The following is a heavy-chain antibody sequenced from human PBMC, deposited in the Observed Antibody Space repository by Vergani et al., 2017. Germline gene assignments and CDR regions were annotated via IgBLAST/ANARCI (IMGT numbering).Heavy chain of an antibody. J-gene: IGHJ4*02. CDR2: ISAYNGNT. V-gene: IGHV1-18*01. D-gene: IGHD6-19*01. Sequence: QVQLVQPGAEVKKPGASVKVSCKASGYTFTSYGISWVRQAPGQGLEWRGWISAYNGNTNYAQKLQGRVTMTTDTSTSTAYMEVWSLPSDDTAVYYCARDGMAVAAGGAIDFWGQGTLVTVSS. CDR3: ARDGMAVAAGGAIDF. CDR1: GYTFTSYG.